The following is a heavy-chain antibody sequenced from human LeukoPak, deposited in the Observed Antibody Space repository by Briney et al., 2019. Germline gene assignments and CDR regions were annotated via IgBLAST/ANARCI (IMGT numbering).Heavy chain of an antibody. V-gene: IGHV4-59*01. J-gene: IGHJ4*02. CDR1: GGSISSYY. CDR3: AGIAAALDY. CDR2: IYYSGST. D-gene: IGHD6-13*01. Sequence: SETLSLTCTVSGGSISSYYWSWTRQPPGKGLEWIGYIYYSGSTNYNPSLKSRVTISVDTSKNQFSLKLSSVTAADTAVYYCAGIAAALDYWGQGTLVTVSS.